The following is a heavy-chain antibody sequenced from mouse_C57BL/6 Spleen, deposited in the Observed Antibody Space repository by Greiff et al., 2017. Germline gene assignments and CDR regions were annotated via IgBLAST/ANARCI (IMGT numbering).Heavy chain of an antibody. CDR1: GFSLTSYG. CDR3: AKDDSAWFAY. CDR2: IWRGGST. J-gene: IGHJ3*01. V-gene: IGHV2-5*01. D-gene: IGHD2-12*01. Sequence: VQLKESGPGLVQPSQSLSITCTVSGFSLTSYGVHWVRQSPGKGLEWLGVIWRGGSTDYNAAFMSRLSSTKDNSKSQVFFKMNSLQADDAAIYYCAKDDSAWFAYWGQGTLVTVSA.